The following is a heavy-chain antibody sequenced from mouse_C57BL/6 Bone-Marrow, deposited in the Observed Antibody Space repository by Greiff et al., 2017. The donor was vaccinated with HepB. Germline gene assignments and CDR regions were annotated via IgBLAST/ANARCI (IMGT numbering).Heavy chain of an antibody. Sequence: VQLQQSGAELVRPGASVKLSCTASGFNIKDDYMHWVKQRPEQGLEWIGWIDPENGDTEYASKFQGKATITADTSSNTAYLQRSSLTSEDTAVYYCTTPWYYGSSYGAWFAYWGQGTLVTVSA. J-gene: IGHJ3*01. CDR3: TTPWYYGSSYGAWFAY. V-gene: IGHV14-4*01. CDR2: IDPENGDT. D-gene: IGHD1-1*01. CDR1: GFNIKDDY.